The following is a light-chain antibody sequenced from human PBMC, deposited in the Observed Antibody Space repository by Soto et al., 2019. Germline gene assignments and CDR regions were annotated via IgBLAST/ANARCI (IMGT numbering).Light chain of an antibody. J-gene: IGKJ1*01. Sequence: EIVLTQSPATLSLSPGERATLSCSASQSVSSYFAWYQQKPGQAPRLLIYDASNRATGIPARFSGSGSGTDFTLTISSLEPEDCAVYYCQQRGNWPLTFGQGTKVEIK. CDR2: DAS. CDR1: QSVSSY. V-gene: IGKV3-11*01. CDR3: QQRGNWPLT.